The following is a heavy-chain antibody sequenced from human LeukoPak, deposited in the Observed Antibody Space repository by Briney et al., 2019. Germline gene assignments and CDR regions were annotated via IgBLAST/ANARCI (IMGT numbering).Heavy chain of an antibody. V-gene: IGHV3-23*01. Sequence: GGSLRLSCAASGFTFSTYAMSGVRQPPAKGLEWVSGISGSGGSTYYADSVKGRFTISRDNSKKTLYLQLNSLRPEDTAVYYCAKALVGEGYYFDYWGQGTLVTVSS. J-gene: IGHJ4*02. CDR3: AKALVGEGYYFDY. CDR2: ISGSGGST. D-gene: IGHD3-10*01. CDR1: GFTFSTYA.